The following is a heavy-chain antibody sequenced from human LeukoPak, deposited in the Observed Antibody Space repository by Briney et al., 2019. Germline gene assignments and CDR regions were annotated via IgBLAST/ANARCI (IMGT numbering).Heavy chain of an antibody. D-gene: IGHD6-13*01. CDR3: ARHTRNPAAGTRGWFDP. Sequence: SETLSLTCTVSGGSISSSSYYWGWIRQPPGKGLEWIGSIYYSGSTYYNPSLKSRVTISVDTSKNQFSLKLSSVTAADTAVYYCARHTRNPAAGTRGWFDPWGQGTLVTVSS. V-gene: IGHV4-39*01. CDR1: GGSISSSSYY. J-gene: IGHJ5*02. CDR2: IYYSGST.